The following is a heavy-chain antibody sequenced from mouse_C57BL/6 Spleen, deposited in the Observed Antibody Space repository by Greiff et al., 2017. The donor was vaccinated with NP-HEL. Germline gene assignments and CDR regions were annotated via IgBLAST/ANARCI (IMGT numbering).Heavy chain of an antibody. CDR1: GFTFSDYG. J-gene: IGHJ4*01. CDR3: ARNYYGSSDRYYAMDY. D-gene: IGHD1-1*01. CDR2: ISSGSSTI. V-gene: IGHV5-17*01. Sequence: EVQGVESGGGLVKPGGSLKLSCAASGFTFSDYGMHWVRQAPEKGLEWVAYISSGSSTIYYADTVKGRFTISRDNAKNTLFLQMTSLRSEDTAMYYCARNYYGSSDRYYAMDYWGQGTSVTVSS.